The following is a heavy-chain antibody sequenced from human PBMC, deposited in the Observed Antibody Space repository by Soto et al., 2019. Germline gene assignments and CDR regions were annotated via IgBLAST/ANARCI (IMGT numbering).Heavy chain of an antibody. J-gene: IGHJ6*03. D-gene: IGHD6-13*01. Sequence: QVQLVQSGAEVKKPGASVKVSCKASGYTFTSYDINWVRQATGQGLEWMGWMNPNSGNTGYAQKFQGRVTMTRNTSISTAYMELSSLRSEDTAVYYCASLPYSSSDYHYYMDVWGKGTTVTVSS. CDR3: ASLPYSSSDYHYYMDV. CDR1: GYTFTSYD. CDR2: MNPNSGNT. V-gene: IGHV1-8*01.